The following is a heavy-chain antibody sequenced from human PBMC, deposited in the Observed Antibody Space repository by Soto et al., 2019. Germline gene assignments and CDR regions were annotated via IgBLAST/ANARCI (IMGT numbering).Heavy chain of an antibody. D-gene: IGHD6-13*01. Sequence: RRLSCAASGFTFSSYAMSWVRQAPGKGLEWVSAITGSGDSTYHADSVKGRFTISRDNSKNTLYLQMNSLRAEDTAVYYCAKDLGSSPPGDYWGQGTLVTVSS. J-gene: IGHJ4*02. CDR3: AKDLGSSPPGDY. CDR1: GFTFSSYA. CDR2: ITGSGDST. V-gene: IGHV3-23*01.